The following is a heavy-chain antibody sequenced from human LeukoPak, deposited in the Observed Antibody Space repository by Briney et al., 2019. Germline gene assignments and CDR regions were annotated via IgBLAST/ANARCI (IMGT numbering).Heavy chain of an antibody. J-gene: IGHJ6*02. D-gene: IGHD5-18*01. V-gene: IGHV4-59*01. CDR2: IYYSGST. Sequence: SETLSLTCTVSGGSISSYYWSWIRQPPGKGLEWIGYIYYSGSTNYNPSLKSRVTISVDTSKNQFSLKLSSVTAADTAVYYCARDGYSYGPSGLGGIEVWGQGTTVTVSS. CDR1: GGSISSYY. CDR3: ARDGYSYGPSGLGGIEV.